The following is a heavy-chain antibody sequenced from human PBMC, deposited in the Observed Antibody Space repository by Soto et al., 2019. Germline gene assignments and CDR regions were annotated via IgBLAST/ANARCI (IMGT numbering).Heavy chain of an antibody. Sequence: EVQRLESGGGLVQPGGSLRLSCAASGFTFSSYAMSWVRQAPGKGLEWVSAISGSGGSTYYADSVKGRFTISRDNSKNTLYLQMNSLRAEDTAVYYCAKDSRARGARDPFDYWGQGTLVTVSS. J-gene: IGHJ4*02. CDR1: GFTFSSYA. V-gene: IGHV3-23*01. D-gene: IGHD3-10*01. CDR3: AKDSRARGARDPFDY. CDR2: ISGSGGST.